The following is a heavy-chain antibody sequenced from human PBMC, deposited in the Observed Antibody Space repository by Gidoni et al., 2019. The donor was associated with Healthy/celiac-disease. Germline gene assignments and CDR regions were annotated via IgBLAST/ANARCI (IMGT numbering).Heavy chain of an antibody. D-gene: IGHD5-18*01. CDR3: ASVNTAMANPFDY. CDR2: ISSSGSTI. J-gene: IGHJ4*02. CDR1: GFTFSSYE. Sequence: EVQLVESGGGLVQPGGSLRLSCAASGFTFSSYEMNWVRQAPGKGLEWVSYISSSGSTIYYADSVKGRFTISRDNAKNSLYLQMNSLRAEDTAVYYCASVNTAMANPFDYWGQGTLVTVSS. V-gene: IGHV3-48*03.